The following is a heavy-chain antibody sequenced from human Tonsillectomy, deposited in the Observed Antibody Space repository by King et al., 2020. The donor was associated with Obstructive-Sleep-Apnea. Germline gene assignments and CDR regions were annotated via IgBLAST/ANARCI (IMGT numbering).Heavy chain of an antibody. D-gene: IGHD3-3*01. CDR1: GFTFGDYA. CDR3: TTIDYDFWSGSYPWDY. J-gene: IGHJ4*02. Sequence: VQLVESGGGLVQPGRSLRLSCTASGFTFGDYAMNWFRQAPGKGLVWVGFIRSKAYGGTTEYAASVKGRFTISRDDSKSIAYLQMNSLKTEDTAVYYCTTIDYDFWSGSYPWDYWGQGTLVTVSS. CDR2: IRSKAYGGTT. V-gene: IGHV3-49*03.